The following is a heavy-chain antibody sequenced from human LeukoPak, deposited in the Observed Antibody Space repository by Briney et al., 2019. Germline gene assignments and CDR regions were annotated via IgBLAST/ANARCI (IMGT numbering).Heavy chain of an antibody. J-gene: IGHJ4*02. CDR3: AKVKSSYYTISY. CDR2: ITTSGGGT. D-gene: IGHD3-3*01. V-gene: IGHV3-23*01. Sequence: QPGGSLRLSCAASGFTFSSYAMHWVRQAPGKGLEWVSGITTSGGGTYHADSVKGRFTISRDNSKNTLYLQMNSLRVEDTAVYYCAKVKSSYYTISYWGQGTLVTVSS. CDR1: GFTFSSYA.